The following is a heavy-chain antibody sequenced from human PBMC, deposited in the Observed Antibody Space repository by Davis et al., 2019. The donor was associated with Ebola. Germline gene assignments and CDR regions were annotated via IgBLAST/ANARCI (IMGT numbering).Heavy chain of an antibody. V-gene: IGHV4-59*01. CDR3: ARAQHRLRYNWFDP. J-gene: IGHJ5*02. D-gene: IGHD4-17*01. Sequence: PSETLSLTCTVSGGSISSYYWSWIRQPPGKGLEWIGYIYYSGSTNYNPSLKSRVTISVDTSKNQFSLKLSSVTAADTAVYYCARAQHRLRYNWFDPWGQGTLVTVSS. CDR1: GGSISSYY. CDR2: IYYSGST.